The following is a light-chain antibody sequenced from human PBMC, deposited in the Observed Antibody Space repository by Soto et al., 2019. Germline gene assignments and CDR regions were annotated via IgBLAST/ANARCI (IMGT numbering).Light chain of an antibody. CDR1: QSVSSSY. V-gene: IGKV3-20*01. Sequence: IVLTQSPGTLSLSPGERATLSCRASQSVSSSYLAWYQQKPGQAPRLLIYGASSRATGIPARFSGSGTGTKFTLSISSLQPEDFAVYSCQQYNNWPITFGQGTRLEIK. CDR3: QQYNNWPIT. CDR2: GAS. J-gene: IGKJ5*01.